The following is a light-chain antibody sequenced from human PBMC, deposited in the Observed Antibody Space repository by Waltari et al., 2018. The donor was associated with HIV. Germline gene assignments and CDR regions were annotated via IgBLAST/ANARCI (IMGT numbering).Light chain of an antibody. Sequence: QSVLTQPPSASGTPGQRVTIPGSGSSSNIGANTVNWYERLPGTAPKLLIYSNNQRPSGVPARFSGSKSGTSASLAISGLQSDDEADYYCAAWDDSLNGGWMFGGGTKLTVL. CDR1: SSNIGANT. V-gene: IGLV1-44*01. J-gene: IGLJ3*02. CDR3: AAWDDSLNGGWM. CDR2: SNN.